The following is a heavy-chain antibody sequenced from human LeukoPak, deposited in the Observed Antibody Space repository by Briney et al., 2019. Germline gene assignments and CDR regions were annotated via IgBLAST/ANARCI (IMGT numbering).Heavy chain of an antibody. J-gene: IGHJ4*02. CDR2: IYYSGST. V-gene: IGHV4-39*07. Sequence: SETLSLTCTVSGGSISSSSYYWGWIRQPPGKGLEWIGSIYYSGSTYYNPSLKSRVTISVDTSKNQFSLKLSSVTAADTAVYYCARGTRSGRQTTFDYWGQGTLVTVSS. D-gene: IGHD3-3*01. CDR1: GGSISSSSYY. CDR3: ARGTRSGRQTTFDY.